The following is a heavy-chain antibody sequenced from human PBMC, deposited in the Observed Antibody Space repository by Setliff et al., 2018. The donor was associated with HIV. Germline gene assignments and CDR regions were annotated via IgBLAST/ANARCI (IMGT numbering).Heavy chain of an antibody. CDR3: ASDSPAARFEELEDHYYYFMDV. CDR2: IITIFGTI. J-gene: IGHJ6*03. CDR1: GDSLNNFA. Sequence: SVKVSCKASGDSLNNFAISWVRQAPGQGLEWLGGIITIFGTIKYAQKFQGRVTMTSDESTNTAYMEMSSLRSEDTAVYYCASDSPAARFEELEDHYYYFMDVWGKGTTVTVSS. V-gene: IGHV1-69*13. D-gene: IGHD3-10*01.